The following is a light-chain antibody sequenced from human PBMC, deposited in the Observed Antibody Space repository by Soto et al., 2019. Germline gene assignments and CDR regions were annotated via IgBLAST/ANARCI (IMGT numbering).Light chain of an antibody. Sequence: VLTQPPSVSAAPGQKVTISCSGSSSNIGNNYVSWYQQLPGTAPKLLIYDNNKRPSGIPDRFSGSKSGTSATLGITGLQTGDEADYYCGTWDSSLSAGVFGGGTQLTVL. CDR3: GTWDSSLSAGV. J-gene: IGLJ3*02. CDR2: DNN. V-gene: IGLV1-51*01. CDR1: SSNIGNNY.